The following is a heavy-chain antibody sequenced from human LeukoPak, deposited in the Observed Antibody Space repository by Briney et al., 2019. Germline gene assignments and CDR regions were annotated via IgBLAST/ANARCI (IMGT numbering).Heavy chain of an antibody. J-gene: IGHJ5*02. D-gene: IGHD3-3*01. Sequence: ASMKVSCKASGYTFTSYAMHWVRQAPGQRLEWMGWINAGNGNTKYSQKFQGRVTITRDTSASTAYMELSSLKSEDTAVYYCARVLSDYDFWSGSPAFDPWGQGTLVTVSS. CDR1: GYTFTSYA. CDR3: ARVLSDYDFWSGSPAFDP. V-gene: IGHV1-3*01. CDR2: INAGNGNT.